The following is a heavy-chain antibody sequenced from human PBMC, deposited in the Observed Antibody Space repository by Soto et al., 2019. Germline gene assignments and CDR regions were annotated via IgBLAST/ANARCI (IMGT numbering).Heavy chain of an antibody. CDR3: AKDLVGCSGGSCYEYYYYGMDV. J-gene: IGHJ6*02. CDR2: ISYDGSNK. Sequence: LRLSCAASGFTFSSYGMHWVRQAPGKGLEWVAVISYDGSNKYYADSVKGRFTISRDNSKNTPYLQMNSLRAEDTAVYYCAKDLVGCSGGSCYEYYYYGMDVWGQGTTVTVSS. D-gene: IGHD2-15*01. CDR1: GFTFSSYG. V-gene: IGHV3-30*18.